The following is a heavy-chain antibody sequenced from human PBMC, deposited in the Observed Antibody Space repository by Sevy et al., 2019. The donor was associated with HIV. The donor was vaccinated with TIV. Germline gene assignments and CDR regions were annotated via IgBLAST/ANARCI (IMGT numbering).Heavy chain of an antibody. Sequence: ASVKVSCKVSGYTLTGLSMHWVRQAPGKGLEWMGSFDPEDGETIYAQKFQGRVTMTEDTSTDTAYMELSSLRSEDAAVYYCATTKDYYDSSGSPFGYWGQGTLVTVSS. CDR1: GYTLTGLS. J-gene: IGHJ4*02. CDR2: FDPEDGET. CDR3: ATTKDYYDSSGSPFGY. V-gene: IGHV1-24*01. D-gene: IGHD3-22*01.